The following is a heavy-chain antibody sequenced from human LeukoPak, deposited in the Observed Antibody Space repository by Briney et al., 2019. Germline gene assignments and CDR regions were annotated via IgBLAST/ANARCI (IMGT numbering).Heavy chain of an antibody. CDR3: ARDLVGYYYDSSGDAFDI. J-gene: IGHJ3*02. CDR1: GGTFSSYA. V-gene: IGHV1-69*04. CDR2: IIPILGIA. Sequence: GASVKVSCKASGGTFSSYAISWVRQAPGQGLEWMGRIIPILGIANYAQKFQGRVTITADKSTSTAYMELSSLRSEDTAVYYCARDLVGYYYDSSGDAFDIWGQGTMVTVSS. D-gene: IGHD3-22*01.